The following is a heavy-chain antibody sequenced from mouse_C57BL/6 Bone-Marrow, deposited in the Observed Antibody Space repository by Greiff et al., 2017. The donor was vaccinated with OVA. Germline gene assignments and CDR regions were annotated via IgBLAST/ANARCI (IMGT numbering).Heavy chain of an antibody. CDR3: ARRVYYSNRGWYFDV. D-gene: IGHD2-5*01. V-gene: IGHV5-12*01. J-gene: IGHJ1*03. CDR2: ISNGGGST. Sequence: EVNVVESGGGLVQPGGSLKLSCAASGFTFSDYYMYWVRQTPEKRLEWVAYISNGGGSTYYPDTVKGRFTISRDNAKNTLYLQMSRLKSEDTAMYYCARRVYYSNRGWYFDVWGTGTTVTVSS. CDR1: GFTFSDYY.